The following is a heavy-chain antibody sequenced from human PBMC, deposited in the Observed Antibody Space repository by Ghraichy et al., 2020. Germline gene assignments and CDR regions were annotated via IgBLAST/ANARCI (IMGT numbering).Heavy chain of an antibody. CDR2: INHSGST. J-gene: IGHJ5*02. Sequence: SETLSLTCAVYGGSFSGYYWSWIRQPPGKGLEWIGEINHSGSTNYNPSLKSRVTISVDTSKNQFSLKLSSVTAADTAVYYCARAYWVPRRLVIRNNWFDPWGQGTLVTVSS. CDR1: GGSFSGYY. D-gene: IGHD6-19*01. CDR3: ARAYWVPRRLVIRNNWFDP. V-gene: IGHV4-34*01.